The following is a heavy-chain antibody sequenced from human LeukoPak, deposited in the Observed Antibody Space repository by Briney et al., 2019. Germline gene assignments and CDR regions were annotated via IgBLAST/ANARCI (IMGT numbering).Heavy chain of an antibody. V-gene: IGHV3-48*01. Sequence: GSLRLSCEAARFTFNSYSMNWVRHAPGKGREWVSFISSTGDRVKYVDSVKGRFTISRDNAKSSLYLQMSSLGAEDTAVYYCARRREHGSGSDWLWGQGTLVTVSS. CDR2: ISSTGDRV. D-gene: IGHD3-10*01. CDR1: RFTFNSYS. J-gene: IGHJ4*02. CDR3: ARRREHGSGSDWL.